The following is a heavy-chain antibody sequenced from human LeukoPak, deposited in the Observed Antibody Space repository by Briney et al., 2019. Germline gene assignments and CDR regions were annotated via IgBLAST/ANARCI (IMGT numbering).Heavy chain of an antibody. V-gene: IGHV4-59*01. Sequence: PSETLSLTCTVSGGSISSYYWSWIRQPPGKGLEWIGYIYYSGSTNYNPSLKSRVTISVDTSKNQFSLKLSSVTAADTAVYYCARVSSAGYTSGWYPISYYYYYMDVWGKGTTVTVSS. CDR3: ARVSSAGYTSGWYPISYYYYYMDV. D-gene: IGHD6-19*01. J-gene: IGHJ6*03. CDR1: GGSISSYY. CDR2: IYYSGST.